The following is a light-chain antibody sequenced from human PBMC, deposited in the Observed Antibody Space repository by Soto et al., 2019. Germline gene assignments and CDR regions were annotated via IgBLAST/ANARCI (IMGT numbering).Light chain of an antibody. CDR2: GAS. J-gene: IGKJ1*01. Sequence: EIVLTQSPGTLSLSPGERATLSCRASQSVSSSFLAWYQQKPGQAPRLLIYGASARATGIPDRFSGSGSGTDFTLTISRLEPEDFAVYYCQQYGSSPWTFGXGX. CDR1: QSVSSSF. V-gene: IGKV3-20*01. CDR3: QQYGSSPWT.